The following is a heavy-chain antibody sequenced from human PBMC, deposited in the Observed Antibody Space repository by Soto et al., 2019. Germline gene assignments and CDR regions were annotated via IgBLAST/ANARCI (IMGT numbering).Heavy chain of an antibody. CDR1: GFTFSNAW. CDR3: TTKWDLPPDGSSSY. J-gene: IGHJ4*02. Sequence: GGSLRLSCAASGFTFSNAWMNWVRQAPGKGLEWVGRIKSKTDGGTTDYATPVKGRFTISRDDSKNTLYLQMNSLKTEDTAVYYCTTKWDLPPDGSSSYWGQGTLVTVSS. V-gene: IGHV3-15*07. D-gene: IGHD1-26*01. CDR2: IKSKTDGGTT.